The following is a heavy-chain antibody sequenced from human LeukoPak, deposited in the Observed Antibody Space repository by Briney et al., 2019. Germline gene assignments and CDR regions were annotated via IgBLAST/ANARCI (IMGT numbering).Heavy chain of an antibody. D-gene: IGHD1-26*01. V-gene: IGHV1-18*01. CDR2: ISAYNGNT. Sequence: ASVKVSCKASGYTFTSYGISWVRQAPGQGLEWMGWISAYNGNTNYAQKLQGRVTMTTDTSTSTAYVELRSLRSDDTAVYYCARKVGAEVPDIWGQGTMVTVSS. J-gene: IGHJ3*02. CDR1: GYTFTSYG. CDR3: ARKVGAEVPDI.